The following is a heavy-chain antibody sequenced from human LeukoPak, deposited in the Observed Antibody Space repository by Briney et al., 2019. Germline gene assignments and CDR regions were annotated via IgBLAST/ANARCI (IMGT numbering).Heavy chain of an antibody. J-gene: IGHJ5*02. CDR1: GGSISSSSYY. CDR2: IYYSGST. V-gene: IGHV4-39*01. Sequence: PSETLSLTCTVSGGSISSSSYYWGWIRQPPGKGLEWIGSIYYSGSTYYNPSLKSRVTISVDTSKNQFSLKLSSVTAADKAVNYCARHVDKWEPDNWFDPWGQGTLVTVSS. D-gene: IGHD1-26*01. CDR3: ARHVDKWEPDNWFDP.